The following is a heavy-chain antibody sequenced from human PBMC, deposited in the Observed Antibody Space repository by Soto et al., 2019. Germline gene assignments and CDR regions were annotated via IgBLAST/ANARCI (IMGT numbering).Heavy chain of an antibody. D-gene: IGHD3-10*01. CDR2: IKQDGSEK. V-gene: IGHV3-7*04. CDR1: GFTFSSYW. Sequence: GGSLRLSCAASGFTFSSYWMSWVRQAPGKGLEWVANIKQDGSEKYYVDSVKGRFTISRDNAKNSLYLQMNSLRAEDTAVYYFAREPVLLWFGNYYYYYGMDVWGQGTTVTVSS. J-gene: IGHJ6*02. CDR3: AREPVLLWFGNYYYYYGMDV.